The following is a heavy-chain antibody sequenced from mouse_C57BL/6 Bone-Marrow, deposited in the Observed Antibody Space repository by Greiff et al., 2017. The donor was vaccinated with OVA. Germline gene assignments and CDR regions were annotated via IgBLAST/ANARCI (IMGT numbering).Heavy chain of an antibody. CDR1: GFSFNTYA. D-gene: IGHD2-3*01. J-gene: IGHJ1*03. CDR2: IRSKSNNYAT. CDR3: VRHDVYWYFDV. Sequence: VQLVESGGGLVQPKGSLKLSCAASGFSFNTYAMNWVRPAPGKGLEWVARIRSKSNNYATYYADSVKDRFTISRDDSESMLYLQMNNLKTEDTAMYYCVRHDVYWYFDVWGTGTTVTVSS. V-gene: IGHV10-1*01.